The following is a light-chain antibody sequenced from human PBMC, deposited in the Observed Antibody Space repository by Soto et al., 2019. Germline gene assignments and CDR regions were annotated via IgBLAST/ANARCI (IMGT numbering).Light chain of an antibody. CDR3: QQAYSRVT. CDR2: GAS. CDR1: QPVSRR. J-gene: IGKJ1*01. V-gene: IGKV1-39*01. Sequence: DIQMTQSPSSLSASLGDTVTLTCRASQPVSRRLSWYQQRPGQAPKLLIYGASSLQTGVPSRFSGSGSGTDFALTISGLQPEDFATYYCQQAYSRVTFGPGTKVE.